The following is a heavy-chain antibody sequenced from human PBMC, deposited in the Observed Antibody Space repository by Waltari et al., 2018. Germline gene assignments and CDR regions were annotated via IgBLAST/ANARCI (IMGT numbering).Heavy chain of an antibody. CDR3: ARRANYDSSGYHSDY. J-gene: IGHJ4*02. CDR2: IYYSGST. D-gene: IGHD3-22*01. CDR1: GGSISSSSYY. Sequence: QLQLQESGPGLVKPSETLSLTCTVSGGSISSSSYYWGWIRQPPGKGLEWIGSIYYSGSTYYNPSLKSRVTISVDTSKNQFSLKLSSVIAADTAVYYCARRANYDSSGYHSDYWGQGTLVTVSS. V-gene: IGHV4-39*01.